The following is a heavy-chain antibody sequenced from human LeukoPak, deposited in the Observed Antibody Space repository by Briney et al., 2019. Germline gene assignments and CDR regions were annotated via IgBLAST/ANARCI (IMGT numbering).Heavy chain of an antibody. CDR1: GGSITSSY. CDR2: IHYSGST. CDR3: ARYIVSYPHDAFDI. J-gene: IGHJ3*02. V-gene: IGHV4-59*01. Sequence: PSETLSLTCTVSGGSITSSYWTWIRQPPGKGLEWIGYIHYSGSTNYNPSLKSRVTISVDTSKKQFSLKLSSVTAADTAFYYCARYIVSYPHDAFDIWGQGTMVTVSS. D-gene: IGHD1-26*01.